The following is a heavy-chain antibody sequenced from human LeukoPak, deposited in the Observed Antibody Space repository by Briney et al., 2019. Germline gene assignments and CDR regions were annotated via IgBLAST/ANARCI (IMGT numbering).Heavy chain of an antibody. CDR3: ARDSHFQTSSGYSFDH. CDR1: GFTFSSYS. CDR2: INSGSITI. Sequence: GGSLRLSCAASGFTFSSYSMNRVRQPPAKGLEWVSYINSGSITIYYADSVKGRFTISRDNAKNSLYLQMNSLREEDTAVYYCARDSHFQTSSGYSFDHWGQGTLVTVSS. V-gene: IGHV3-48*02. D-gene: IGHD3-22*01. J-gene: IGHJ4*02.